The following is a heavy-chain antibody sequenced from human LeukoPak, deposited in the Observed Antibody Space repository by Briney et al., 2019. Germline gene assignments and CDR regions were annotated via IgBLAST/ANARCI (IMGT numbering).Heavy chain of an antibody. V-gene: IGHV3-33*01. CDR2: IWYDGSNK. CDR3: ARENARFGELLYDY. CDR1: GFTFSSYG. D-gene: IGHD3-10*01. Sequence: GGSLRLSCAASGFTFSSYGMHWVRQAPGKGLEWVAVIWYDGSNKYYADSVKGRFTISRDNSKNTLYLQMNSLRAEDTAVYYCARENARFGELLYDYWGQGTLVTVSS. J-gene: IGHJ4*02.